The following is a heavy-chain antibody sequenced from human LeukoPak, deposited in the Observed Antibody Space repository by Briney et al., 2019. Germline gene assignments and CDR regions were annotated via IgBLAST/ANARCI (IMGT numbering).Heavy chain of an antibody. J-gene: IGHJ4*02. V-gene: IGHV3-66*01. CDR2: IYSGGST. Sequence: GGSLGLSCAASGFTVSSNYMSWVRQAPGKGLEWVSVIYSGGSTYYADSVKGRFTISRDNAKNSLYLQMNSLRAEDTAVYYCARAKAMGATPGKYYFDYWGQGTLVTVSS. CDR1: GFTVSSNY. D-gene: IGHD1-26*01. CDR3: ARAKAMGATPGKYYFDY.